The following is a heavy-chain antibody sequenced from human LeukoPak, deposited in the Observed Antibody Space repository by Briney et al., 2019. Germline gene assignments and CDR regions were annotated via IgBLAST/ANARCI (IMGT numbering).Heavy chain of an antibody. CDR3: ARTSAGAAAGVFDY. Sequence: EGSAKDSCKASGYTFIAYYIHWVRQAPGQGLEWMGRINPNSGGTNYAQKFQGRVTMISDTSISTAYMDLSRLTSDDAALYYCARTSAGAAAGVFDYWGQGTLVTVSS. CDR1: GYTFIAYY. D-gene: IGHD6-13*01. V-gene: IGHV1-2*06. J-gene: IGHJ4*02. CDR2: INPNSGGT.